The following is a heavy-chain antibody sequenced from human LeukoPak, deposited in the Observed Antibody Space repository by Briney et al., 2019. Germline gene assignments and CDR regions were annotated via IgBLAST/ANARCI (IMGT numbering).Heavy chain of an antibody. J-gene: IGHJ6*03. V-gene: IGHV4-39*01. CDR2: IFYSGST. Sequence: SETLSLTCTVSGGSISTSSYYWGWVRQPPGKGLEWIGNIFYSGSTYYSPSLKSRVTISLDTSRNQFPLKLSSVTAADTAVYYCARNIAVAGRGDYMDVWGKGTTVTISS. CDR1: GGSISTSSYY. D-gene: IGHD6-19*01. CDR3: ARNIAVAGRGDYMDV.